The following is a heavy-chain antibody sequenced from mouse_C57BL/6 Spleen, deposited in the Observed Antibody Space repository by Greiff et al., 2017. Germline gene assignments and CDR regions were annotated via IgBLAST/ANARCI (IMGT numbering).Heavy chain of an antibody. J-gene: IGHJ2*01. Sequence: VQVVESGAELARPGASVKLSCKASGYTFTSYGISWVKQRTGQGLEWIGEIYPRSGNTYYNEKFKGKATLTADKSSSTAYMELRSLTSEDSAVYFCARFTTVVAPDYWGQGTTLTVSS. CDR2: IYPRSGNT. V-gene: IGHV1-81*01. CDR3: ARFTTVVAPDY. CDR1: GYTFTSYG. D-gene: IGHD1-1*01.